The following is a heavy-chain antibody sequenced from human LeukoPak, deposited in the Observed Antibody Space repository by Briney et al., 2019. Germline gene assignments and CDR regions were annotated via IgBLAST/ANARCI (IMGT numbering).Heavy chain of an antibody. V-gene: IGHV1-69*04. Sequence: SVKVSCKASGGTFSSYAISWVRQAPGQGLEWMGRIIPIFGIANYAQKFQGRVTITADKSTSTAYMELSNLRSEDTAVYYCAREIKWKCFDYWGQGTLVTVSS. CDR3: AREIKWKCFDY. CDR1: GGTFSSYA. D-gene: IGHD1-20*01. J-gene: IGHJ4*02. CDR2: IIPIFGIA.